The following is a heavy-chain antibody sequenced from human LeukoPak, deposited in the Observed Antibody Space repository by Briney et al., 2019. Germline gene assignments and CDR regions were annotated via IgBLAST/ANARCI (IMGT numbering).Heavy chain of an antibody. J-gene: IGHJ6*03. V-gene: IGHV3-23*01. CDR3: AKDSYSSGWSYYYYYYYMDV. Sequence: GGSLRLSCAASGFTFSSYGMSWVRQAPGKGLEWVSAISGSGGSTYYADSVKGRFTISRDNSKNTLYLQMNSLRAEDTAVYYCAKDSYSSGWSYYYYYYYMDVWGKGTTVTISS. CDR2: ISGSGGST. CDR1: GFTFSSYG. D-gene: IGHD6-19*01.